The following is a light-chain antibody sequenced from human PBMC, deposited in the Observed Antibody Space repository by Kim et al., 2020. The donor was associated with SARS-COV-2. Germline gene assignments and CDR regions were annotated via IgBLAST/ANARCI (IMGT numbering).Light chain of an antibody. Sequence: LSAPVGDRVTITCRASQDIKNYLAWYQQIPGRAPKLLIYAASTLQSGVPSRFSGSGSGTDFTLTISALQPEDFGDYHCQQFNSPYTFGQGTKLEI. CDR2: AAS. CDR1: QDIKNY. J-gene: IGKJ2*01. CDR3: QQFNSPYT. V-gene: IGKV1-9*01.